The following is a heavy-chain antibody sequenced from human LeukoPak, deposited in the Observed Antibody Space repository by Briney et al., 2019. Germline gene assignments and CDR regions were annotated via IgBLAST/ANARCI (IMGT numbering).Heavy chain of an antibody. CDR2: ISGSGDST. V-gene: IGHV3-23*01. Sequence: GRSLRLSCAASGFTFSSFGMSWVRQAPGKGLEWVSGISGSGDSTYYADSVKGRFTISRDNSKKTLYLQMNSLRAEDTAVYYRAKKSFRSGYSYGTSFDYWGQGTLVTVSS. J-gene: IGHJ4*02. D-gene: IGHD5-18*01. CDR3: AKKSFRSGYSYGTSFDY. CDR1: GFTFSSFG.